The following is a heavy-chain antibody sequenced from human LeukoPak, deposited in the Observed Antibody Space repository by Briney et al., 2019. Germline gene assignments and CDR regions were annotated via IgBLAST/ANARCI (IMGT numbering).Heavy chain of an antibody. D-gene: IGHD6-13*01. CDR3: AKGDNGYSSSWFLDY. CDR2: ISYDGSNK. J-gene: IGHJ4*02. Sequence: GRSLRLSCAASGFTFSSYGMHWVRQAPGKGLEWVAVISYDGSNKYYADSVKGRFTISRDNSKNTLYLQMNSLRAEDTAVYYCAKGDNGYSSSWFLDYWGQGTLVTVSS. V-gene: IGHV3-30*18. CDR1: GFTFSSYG.